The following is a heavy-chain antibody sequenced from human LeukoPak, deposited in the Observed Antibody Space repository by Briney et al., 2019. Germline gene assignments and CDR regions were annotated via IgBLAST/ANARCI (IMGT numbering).Heavy chain of an antibody. V-gene: IGHV3-74*01. CDR1: GFTFSSYA. J-gene: IGHJ4*02. Sequence: GGSLRLSCAASGFTFSSYAMSWVRQAPGKGLVWVSRINSDGSSTSYADSVKGRFTISRDNAKNTLYLQMNSLRAEDTAVYYCARAGTGYSSSWYGGTYNYFDYWGQGTLVTVSS. D-gene: IGHD6-13*01. CDR2: INSDGSST. CDR3: ARAGTGYSSSWYGGTYNYFDY.